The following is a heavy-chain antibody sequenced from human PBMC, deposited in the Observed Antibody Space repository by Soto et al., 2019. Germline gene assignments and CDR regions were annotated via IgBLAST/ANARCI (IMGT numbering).Heavy chain of an antibody. CDR1: GYSFMKYG. CDR2: ISPYSGYT. D-gene: IGHD2-2*01. CDR3: AREASVLIPAAQPSRFDS. Sequence: ASVKVSCKGFGYSFMKYGINCVRQSPLQWLDWVGCISPYSGYTHSAQKFHGRLTLTTDTAASTAYMELRILRSADTALYYCAREASVLIPAAQPSRFDSWGQGTLVTVSS. J-gene: IGHJ4*02. V-gene: IGHV1-18*01.